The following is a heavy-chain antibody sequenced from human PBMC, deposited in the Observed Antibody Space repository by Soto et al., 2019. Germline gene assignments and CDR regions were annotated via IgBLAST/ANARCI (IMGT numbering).Heavy chain of an antibody. CDR3: ARASGPPGYYFDF. J-gene: IGHJ4*02. CDR2: TSSDDNHK. D-gene: IGHD3-10*01. V-gene: IGHV3-30-3*01. Sequence: QVQLVESGGGLVPPGRSLRLSCAASGLSFSDSAMHWVRQAPGKGLEWVALTSSDDNHKYYADSVKGRFTISRDNSNNTLFLQMSSQRPDDTAKYYCARASGPPGYYFDFWGQGALVTVSS. CDR1: GLSFSDSA.